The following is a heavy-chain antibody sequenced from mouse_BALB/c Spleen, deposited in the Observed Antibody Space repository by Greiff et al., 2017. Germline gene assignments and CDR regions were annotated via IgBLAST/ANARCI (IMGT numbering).Heavy chain of an antibody. CDR1: GFTFSSFG. Sequence: DVQLQESGGGLVQPGGSRKLSCAASGFTFSSFGMHWVRQAPEKGLEWVAYISSGSSTIYYADTVKGRFTISRDNPKNTLFLQMTSLRSEDTAMYYCARYGNPRYFDVWGAGTTVTVSS. CDR3: ARYGNPRYFDV. J-gene: IGHJ1*01. V-gene: IGHV5-17*02. D-gene: IGHD2-1*01. CDR2: ISSGSSTI.